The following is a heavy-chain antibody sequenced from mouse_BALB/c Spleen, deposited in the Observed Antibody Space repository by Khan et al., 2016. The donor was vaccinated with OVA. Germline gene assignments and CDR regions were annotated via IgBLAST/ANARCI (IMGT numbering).Heavy chain of an antibody. CDR2: IYPGNSDT. CDR1: GYTFTNYW. V-gene: IGHV1-5*01. CDR3: ARNGFGNYEIWDY. J-gene: IGHJ2*01. Sequence: MQLEESGTVLARPGASVKMSCKASGYTFTNYWMHWVKQRPGQGLEWIGTIYPGNSDTNYNQKFTGKAKLTAVTSTSTAYMELSSLTNEDSAVYYCARNGFGNYEIWDYGGQGTTLTVSS. D-gene: IGHD2-1*01.